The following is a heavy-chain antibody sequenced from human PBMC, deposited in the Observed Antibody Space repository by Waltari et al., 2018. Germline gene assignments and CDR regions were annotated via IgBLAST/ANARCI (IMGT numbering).Heavy chain of an antibody. CDR1: GYTFTSYY. Sequence: QVQLVPSGAEVKKPGGAVKVSCKASGYTFTSYYLHWVRQAAGQGLEWMGVINPSDGWTSLRQKFRGRVTMTRDTSTSAGYLEMSSLTSGDTAVYYCARFPAATAYDYWGQGTLVIVSS. V-gene: IGHV1-46*01. J-gene: IGHJ4*02. CDR3: ARFPAATAYDY. CDR2: INPSDGWT. D-gene: IGHD2-2*01.